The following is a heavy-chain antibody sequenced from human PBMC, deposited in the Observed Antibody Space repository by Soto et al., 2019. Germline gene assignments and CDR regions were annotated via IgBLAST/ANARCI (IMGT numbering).Heavy chain of an antibody. CDR3: ARQTHAIAVDINNWFDP. J-gene: IGHJ5*02. Sequence: PSETLSLTCTVSGGSISSYYWSWIRQPPGKGLEWFGYIYYSGSTNYNPSLKSRVTISVDTSKNHFSLKLSSVTAADTAVYYCARQTHAIAVDINNWFDPWGQGTLVTVSS. V-gene: IGHV4-59*08. CDR2: IYYSGST. D-gene: IGHD6-19*01. CDR1: GGSISSYY.